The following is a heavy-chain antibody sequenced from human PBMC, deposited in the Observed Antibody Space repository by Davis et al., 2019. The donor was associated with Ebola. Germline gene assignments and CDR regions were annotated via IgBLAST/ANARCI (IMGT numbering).Heavy chain of an antibody. Sequence: GESLKISCAASGFTFSSYTMNWVRQAPGKGLEWVSSISSSSTFIQYADSVKGRFTIYRDNAKNSLFLQMDSLRDEDTAVYYCARSYLISTWGQGTLVTVSS. V-gene: IGHV3-21*01. J-gene: IGHJ5*02. CDR3: ARSYLIST. CDR2: ISSSSTFI. D-gene: IGHD3-10*01. CDR1: GFTFSSYT.